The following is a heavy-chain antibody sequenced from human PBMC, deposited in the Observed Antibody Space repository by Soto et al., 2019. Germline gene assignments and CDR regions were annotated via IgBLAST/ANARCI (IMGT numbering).Heavy chain of an antibody. D-gene: IGHD1-1*01. Sequence: QVQLVQSGAEVKKPGSSVKVSCKASGVTFSSYAMNWVRQAPGQGLEWMGGIIPTFGTTSYAQKFQGRVTMTADESTSTAYMELSSLTLEDTAVYYCARGKGQQLDYGGQGSLVTVSS. CDR1: GVTFSSYA. V-gene: IGHV1-69*12. CDR3: ARGKGQQLDY. CDR2: IIPTFGTT. J-gene: IGHJ4*02.